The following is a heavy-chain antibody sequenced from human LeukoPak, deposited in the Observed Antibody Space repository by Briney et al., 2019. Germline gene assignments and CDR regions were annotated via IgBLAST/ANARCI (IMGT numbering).Heavy chain of an antibody. V-gene: IGHV3-15*07. J-gene: IGHJ5*02. CDR3: ATDFYDST. D-gene: IGHD3-22*01. CDR2: IRSNSDGGTI. Sequence: PGGSLRLSCATSGFTFSNAWMNWVRQAPGRGLEWVGRIRSNSDGGTIDYAAPVKGRFTLSRDDSKTTLYLQMNSLQTEDTAVYYCATDFYDSTWGQGTLVTVSS. CDR1: GFTFSNAW.